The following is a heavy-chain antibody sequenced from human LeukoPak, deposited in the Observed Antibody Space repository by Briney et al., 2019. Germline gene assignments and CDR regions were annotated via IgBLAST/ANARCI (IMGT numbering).Heavy chain of an antibody. Sequence: GGSLRLSCAASGFTFSNYAMHWVRQAPGKGLEYVSAISSNGGSTYYANSVKGRFTISRDNSKNTLYLQMGSLRAEDMAVHYCARAASDFWSDYQLRSYWYCDLWGRGTLVTVSS. CDR2: ISSNGGST. J-gene: IGHJ2*01. CDR3: ARAASDFWSDYQLRSYWYCDL. V-gene: IGHV3-64*01. D-gene: IGHD3-3*01. CDR1: GFTFSNYA.